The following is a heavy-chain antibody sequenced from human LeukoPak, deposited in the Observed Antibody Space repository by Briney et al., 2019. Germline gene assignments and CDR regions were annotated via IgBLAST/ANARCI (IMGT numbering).Heavy chain of an antibody. D-gene: IGHD3-22*01. V-gene: IGHV3-33*01. CDR3: ARARNDYDTSSFSALDY. CDR2: IWYDGSNI. Sequence: GGYLRLSCAASGFTFSSYGMHWVPQAPGKGLVWLAVIWYDGSNIYYADHVKGRFAISRDNSKNTLYLQINSLRAEDTAVYYCARARNDYDTSSFSALDYWGQGTLVTVSS. J-gene: IGHJ4*02. CDR1: GFTFSSYG.